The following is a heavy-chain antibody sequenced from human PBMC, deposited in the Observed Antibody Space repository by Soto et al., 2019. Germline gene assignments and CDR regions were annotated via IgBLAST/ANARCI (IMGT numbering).Heavy chain of an antibody. CDR2: IWYDGSNK. CDR1: GFTFSSYG. Sequence: GGSLRLSRAASGFTFSSYGMHWVRQAPCKGLEWVAVIWYDGSNKYYADSVKGRFTISRDNSKNTLYLQMNSLRAEDTAVYYCARDTDNRVGYSYGPFDYWGQGTLVTVSS. J-gene: IGHJ4*02. CDR3: ARDTDNRVGYSYGPFDY. D-gene: IGHD5-18*01. V-gene: IGHV3-33*01.